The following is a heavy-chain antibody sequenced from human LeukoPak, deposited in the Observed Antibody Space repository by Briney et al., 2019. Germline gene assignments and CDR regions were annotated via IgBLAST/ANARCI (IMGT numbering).Heavy chain of an antibody. CDR2: IIPIFGAG. CDR3: ARGDQYYYDSSEGPTPFDY. Sequence: SVKVSCKASGGTFSSEPISWVRQAPGQGLEWVGGIIPIFGAGSSAPKFQGRVKITTDESTNTVYMEVSGLRSEDTAVYYCARGDQYYYDSSEGPTPFDYWGQGTLVTVSS. D-gene: IGHD3-22*01. CDR1: GGTFSSEP. J-gene: IGHJ4*02. V-gene: IGHV1-69*05.